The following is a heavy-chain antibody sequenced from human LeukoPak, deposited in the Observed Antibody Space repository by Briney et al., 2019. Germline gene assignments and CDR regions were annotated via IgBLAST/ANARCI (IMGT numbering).Heavy chain of an antibody. V-gene: IGHV1-8*03. CDR1: GYTFTSYD. Sequence: ASVKVSCKASGYTFTSYDINWVRQATGQGLEWMGWMNPNSGNTGYAQKFQGRVTITRNTSISTAYMELSSLRSEDTAVYYCARGSDWTYYYYYMDVWGKGTTVTVSS. D-gene: IGHD1-1*01. CDR3: ARGSDWTYYYYYMDV. CDR2: MNPNSGNT. J-gene: IGHJ6*03.